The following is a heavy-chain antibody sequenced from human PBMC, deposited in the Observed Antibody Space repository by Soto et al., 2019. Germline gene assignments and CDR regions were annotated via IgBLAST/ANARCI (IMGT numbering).Heavy chain of an antibody. J-gene: IGHJ6*02. Sequence: QVQLPESGPGLVKHSQTLSLTCTVSGGSISSGGYFWSWIRQHPGKGLEWIGFIYYSGSTYYNPSLKSRVTISVDTSKNQVSLKLSSVTAADTAVYYCAREGAAPYYYYGMDVWGQGTTVTVSS. CDR1: GGSISSGGYF. CDR3: AREGAAPYYYYGMDV. CDR2: IYYSGST. D-gene: IGHD6-6*01. V-gene: IGHV4-31*03.